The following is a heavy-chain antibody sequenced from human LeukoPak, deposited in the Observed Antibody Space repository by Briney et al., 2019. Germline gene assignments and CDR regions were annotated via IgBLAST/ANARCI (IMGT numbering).Heavy chain of an antibody. J-gene: IGHJ5*02. CDR1: GGSIRSSYYY. CDR3: ARHYGP. CDR2: IIDSGST. V-gene: IGHV4-39*01. D-gene: IGHD3-10*01. Sequence: PSETLSLTCTVSGGSIRSSYYYWGWIRQPPGKGLEWSGSIIDSGSTYYDPSLKSIVTISVDTSKNQYTLNLNSETAADTAVYYCARHYGPWGQGTLVTVSS.